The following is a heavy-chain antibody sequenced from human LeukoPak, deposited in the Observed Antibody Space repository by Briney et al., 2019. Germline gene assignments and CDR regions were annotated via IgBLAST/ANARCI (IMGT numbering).Heavy chain of an antibody. J-gene: IGHJ4*02. Sequence: PGGSLRLSCAASGFTFSSYAMSWVRQAPGKGLEWVSAISGSGGSTYYADSVKGRFTISRDNSKNTLYLQMNSLRAEDTAVYYCAKDPQVVGYFDWYGPLQGDYWGQGTLVTVSS. V-gene: IGHV3-23*01. CDR1: GFTFSSYA. CDR2: ISGSGGST. CDR3: AKDPQVVGYFDWYGPLQGDY. D-gene: IGHD3-9*01.